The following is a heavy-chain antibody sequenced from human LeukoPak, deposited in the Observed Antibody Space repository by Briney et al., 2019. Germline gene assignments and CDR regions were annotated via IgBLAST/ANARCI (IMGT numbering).Heavy chain of an antibody. J-gene: IGHJ4*02. D-gene: IGHD4/OR15-4a*01. CDR1: GFTLSSYN. CDR3: ARRAGAYSHPYDY. V-gene: IGHV3-21*04. CDR2: ISSSSSYI. Sequence: PGGSLRLSCAASGFTLSSYNMNWVRQAPGKGLEWVSSISSSSSYIYYADSVKGRFTISRDNARNSLYLQMNSLRAEDTAVYYCARRAGAYSHPYDYWGQGTLVTVSS.